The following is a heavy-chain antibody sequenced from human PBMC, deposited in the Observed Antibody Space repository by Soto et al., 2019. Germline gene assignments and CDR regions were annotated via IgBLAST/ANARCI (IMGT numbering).Heavy chain of an antibody. CDR3: AKGFIRDCGGDCTVDT. CDR2: ISTTGGST. CDR1: GFTFSSYT. Sequence: LRRSCAASGFTFSSYTMSWVRQATGKGLEWVSGISTTGGSTYYADSVKGRFTFSRDNSKNTLYLQMNSLRAEDTAVYYCAKGFIRDCGGDCTVDTWGQGTLVTVSS. J-gene: IGHJ5*02. V-gene: IGHV3-23*01. D-gene: IGHD2-21*02.